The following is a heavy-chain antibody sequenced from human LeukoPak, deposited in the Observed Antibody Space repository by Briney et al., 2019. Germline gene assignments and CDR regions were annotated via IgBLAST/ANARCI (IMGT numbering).Heavy chain of an antibody. CDR3: ARGGANSSSYMDV. V-gene: IGHV3-30-3*01. D-gene: IGHD6-6*01. J-gene: IGHJ6*03. Sequence: GGSLRLSCAASGFTFSSYTMHWVRQAPGKGLEWVAVISYDGSNKYYADSVKGRFTISRDNSKSTLYLQMNSLRAEDTAVYYCARGGANSSSYMDVWGKGTMVTVSS. CDR1: GFTFSSYT. CDR2: ISYDGSNK.